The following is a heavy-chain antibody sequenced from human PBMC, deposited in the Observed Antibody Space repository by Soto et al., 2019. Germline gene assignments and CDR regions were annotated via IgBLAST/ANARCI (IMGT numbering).Heavy chain of an antibody. CDR2: IYYSGST. D-gene: IGHD3-10*01. CDR3: ARAPSYGSGSYYGAYSYYFDY. CDR1: GASISSYY. V-gene: IGHV4-59*12. Sequence: SETLSLTCTVSGASISSYYWSWIRQPPGKGLEWIGYIYYSGSTNYNPSLKSRVTISVDTSKNQFSLKLSSVTAADTAVYYCARAPSYGSGSYYGAYSYYFDYWGQGTLVTVSS. J-gene: IGHJ4*02.